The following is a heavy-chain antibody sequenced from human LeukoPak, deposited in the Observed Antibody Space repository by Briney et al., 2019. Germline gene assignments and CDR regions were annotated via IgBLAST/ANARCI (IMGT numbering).Heavy chain of an antibody. CDR3: ARNEVGANYYFDY. CDR1: GGTFSSYA. CDR2: IIPILGIA. J-gene: IGHJ4*02. V-gene: IGHV1-69*04. D-gene: IGHD1-26*01. Sequence: SVNVSCKASGGTFSSYAISWVRQAPGQGLEWLGRIIPILGIANYAQKFQGRVTITADKSTSTAYMELSSLRSEDTAVYYCARNEVGANYYFDYWGQGTLVTVSS.